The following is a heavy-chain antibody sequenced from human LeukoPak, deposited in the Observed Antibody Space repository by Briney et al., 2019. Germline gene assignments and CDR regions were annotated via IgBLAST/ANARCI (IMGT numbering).Heavy chain of an antibody. CDR2: IYYSGST. Sequence: KSSETLSLTCTVSGGSLTGYYWSWIRQPPGKELEWIGYIYYSGSTNYNPSLKSRVTISVDRSKNQFSLKLSSVTAADTAVYYCARGGVVPAAKGWAFDIWGQGTMVTVSS. D-gene: IGHD2-2*01. V-gene: IGHV4-59*12. J-gene: IGHJ3*02. CDR1: GGSLTGYY. CDR3: ARGGVVPAAKGWAFDI.